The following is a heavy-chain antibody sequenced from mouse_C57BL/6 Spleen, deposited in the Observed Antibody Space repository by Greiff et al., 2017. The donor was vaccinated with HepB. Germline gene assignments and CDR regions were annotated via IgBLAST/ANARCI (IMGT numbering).Heavy chain of an antibody. Sequence: DVMLVESGGGLVKPGGSLKLSCAASGFTFSSYAMSWVRQTPEKRLEWVATISDGGSYTYYPDNVKGRFTISRDNAKNNLYLQMSHLKSEDTAMYYCARDGYGNYVGWYFDVWGTGTTVTVSS. D-gene: IGHD2-1*01. CDR1: GFTFSSYA. CDR3: ARDGYGNYVGWYFDV. J-gene: IGHJ1*03. V-gene: IGHV5-4*01. CDR2: ISDGGSYT.